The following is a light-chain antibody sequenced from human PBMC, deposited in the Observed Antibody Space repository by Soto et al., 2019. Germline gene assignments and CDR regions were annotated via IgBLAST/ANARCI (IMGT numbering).Light chain of an antibody. CDR1: QSVSSN. CDR2: GAS. J-gene: IGKJ2*01. Sequence: EIVMTQSPATLSVSPGERATVSCRASQSVSSNLAWYQQKPGQAPRLLIYGASTRATGIPARFSGSGSGTEFTLTIGGLQSEDFAVSYCQQYNNWPRTFGQGTKLEIK. V-gene: IGKV3-15*01. CDR3: QQYNNWPRT.